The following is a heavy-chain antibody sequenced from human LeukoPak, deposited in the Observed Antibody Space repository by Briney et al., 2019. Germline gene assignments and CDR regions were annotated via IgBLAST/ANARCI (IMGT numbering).Heavy chain of an antibody. CDR1: GFTFRNYA. CDR3: AKYFYDSGSYSFDY. Sequence: GGSLRLSCGVSGFTFRNYAMSWVRQAPAKGLEWVSAIDGNGGDTYYADSVKGRLTISRDNSKNTLYLQMNNLRAEDTAAYYCAKYFYDSGSYSFDYWGQGALVTVSS. D-gene: IGHD3-10*01. V-gene: IGHV3-23*01. J-gene: IGHJ4*02. CDR2: IDGNGGDT.